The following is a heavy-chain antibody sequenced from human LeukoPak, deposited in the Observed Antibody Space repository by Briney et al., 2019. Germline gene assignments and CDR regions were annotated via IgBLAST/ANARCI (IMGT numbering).Heavy chain of an antibody. CDR2: IIPIFGTA. CDR1: GGTFSSYA. D-gene: IGHD3-16*01. V-gene: IGHV1-69*13. J-gene: IGHJ5*02. Sequence: ASVKVSCKASGGTFSSYAISWVRQAPGQGLEWMGGIIPIFGTANYAQKFQGRVTITADGSTSTAYMELSSLRSEDTAVYYCAREVRGMPNWFDPWGQGTLVTVSS. CDR3: AREVRGMPNWFDP.